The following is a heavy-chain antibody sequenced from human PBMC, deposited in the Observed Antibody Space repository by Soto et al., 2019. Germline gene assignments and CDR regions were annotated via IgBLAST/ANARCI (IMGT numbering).Heavy chain of an antibody. Sequence: SETLSLTCTVSGGSISSYYWSWIRQPPGKGLEWIGYIYYSGSTNYNPSLKSRVTISVDTSKNQFSLKLSSLRSEDTAVYYCATPFWSGYNYYFDYWGQGTLVTVSS. CDR2: IYYSGST. CDR1: GGSISSYY. CDR3: ATPFWSGYNYYFDY. J-gene: IGHJ4*02. V-gene: IGHV4-59*01. D-gene: IGHD3-3*01.